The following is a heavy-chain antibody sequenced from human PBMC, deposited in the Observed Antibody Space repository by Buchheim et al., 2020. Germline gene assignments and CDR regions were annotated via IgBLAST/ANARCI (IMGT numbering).Heavy chain of an antibody. Sequence: EVQLLESGGGLVQPGGSLRLSCAASGFTFSSYWMSWVRQAPGKGLEWVANIKQDGSEKYYVDSVKGRFTISRDNAKNSLYLQMNSLRAEDTAVYYCARALTGRRDYYYGMDVWGQGTT. CDR3: ARALTGRRDYYYGMDV. D-gene: IGHD1-20*01. CDR1: GFTFSSYW. V-gene: IGHV3-7*01. J-gene: IGHJ6*02. CDR2: IKQDGSEK.